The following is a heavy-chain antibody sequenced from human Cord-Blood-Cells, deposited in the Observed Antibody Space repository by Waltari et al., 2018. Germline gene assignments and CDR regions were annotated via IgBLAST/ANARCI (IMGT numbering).Heavy chain of an antibody. Sequence: QVQLQQWGAGLLKPSETLSLTCAVYGGSFSGYYWSWILQPPGKGLEWIGEINHSGSTNYNPSLKSRVTISVDTSKNQFSLKLSSVTAADTAVYYCARGRAYNWNYRPFDIWGQGTMVTVSS. V-gene: IGHV4-34*01. CDR2: INHSGST. J-gene: IGHJ3*02. CDR1: GGSFSGYY. D-gene: IGHD1-7*01. CDR3: ARGRAYNWNYRPFDI.